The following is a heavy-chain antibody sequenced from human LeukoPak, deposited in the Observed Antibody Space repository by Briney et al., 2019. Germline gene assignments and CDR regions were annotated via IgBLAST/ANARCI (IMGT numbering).Heavy chain of an antibody. CDR2: IYHSGST. D-gene: IGHD6-19*01. Sequence: PPETLSLTCAVSGGSISSSNWWSWVRQPPGKGLEWIGEIYHSGSTNYNPSLKSRVTISVDKSKNQFSLKLSSVTAADTAVYYCARMTAVAGHFDYWGQGTLVTVSS. CDR3: ARMTAVAGHFDY. V-gene: IGHV4-4*03. J-gene: IGHJ4*02. CDR1: GGSISSSNW.